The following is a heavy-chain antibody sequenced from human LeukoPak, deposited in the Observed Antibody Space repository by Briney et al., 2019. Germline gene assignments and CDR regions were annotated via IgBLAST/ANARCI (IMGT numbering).Heavy chain of an antibody. V-gene: IGHV3-23*01. Sequence: GGSLRLSCAASGFTFSNYAMSWVRQAPGKGLEWVSAVNGGGDDTYYADSVKGRFTISRDNSKSTMYLQMNSLRAEDTAFYYCGKYYYGSGSYSFDIWGQGTMVTVSS. D-gene: IGHD3-10*01. CDR2: VNGGGDDT. J-gene: IGHJ3*02. CDR3: GKYYYGSGSYSFDI. CDR1: GFTFSNYA.